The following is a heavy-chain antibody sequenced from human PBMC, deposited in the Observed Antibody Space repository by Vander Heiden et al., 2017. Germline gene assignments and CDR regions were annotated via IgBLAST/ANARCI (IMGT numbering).Heavy chain of an antibody. CDR1: GFTFRSYA. D-gene: IGHD2-15*01. V-gene: IGHV3-30*01. Sequence: QVQLVESGGGVVQPGRSLRLSCAAPGFTFRSYAMHWVRQAPGKGLEWVAVISYDGSNKYYADSVKGRFTISRDNSKNTLYLQMNSLRAEDTAVYYCARGKDRRVSYYYGMDVWGQGTTVTVSS. J-gene: IGHJ6*02. CDR3: ARGKDRRVSYYYGMDV. CDR2: ISYDGSNK.